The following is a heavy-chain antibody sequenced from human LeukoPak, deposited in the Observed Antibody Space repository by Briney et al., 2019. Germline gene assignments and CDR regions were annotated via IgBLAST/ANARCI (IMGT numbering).Heavy chain of an antibody. J-gene: IGHJ4*02. CDR3: ARGRWFGRLFDY. D-gene: IGHD3-10*01. CDR1: GFTFDDYG. Sequence: GGSLRLSCAASGFTFDDYGMTWVRQAPGKGLEWVSGINWNGGSTGYAGSVKGRSTISRDNAKNSLYLQMNSLRAEDTAVYYCARGRWFGRLFDYWDRGTLVTVSS. CDR2: INWNGGST. V-gene: IGHV3-20*04.